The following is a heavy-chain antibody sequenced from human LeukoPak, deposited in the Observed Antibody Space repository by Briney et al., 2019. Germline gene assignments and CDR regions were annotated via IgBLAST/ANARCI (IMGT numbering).Heavy chain of an antibody. J-gene: IGHJ4*02. V-gene: IGHV4-34*01. Sequence: PSETLSLTCAVYGGSFSGYYWSWIRQPPGKGLEWIGEINHSGSTNYNPSLKSRVTISVDTSKNQFSLKLSSVTAADTAVYYCASGYAHFDYWGQGTLVTVSS. CDR3: ASGYAHFDY. CDR1: GGSFSGYY. CDR2: INHSGST. D-gene: IGHD2-8*01.